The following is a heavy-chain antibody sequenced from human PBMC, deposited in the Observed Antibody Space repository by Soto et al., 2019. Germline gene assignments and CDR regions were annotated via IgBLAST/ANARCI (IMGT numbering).Heavy chain of an antibody. CDR3: AGHYGGILDC. CDR2: IYYSGST. D-gene: IGHD4-17*01. CDR1: GGSISSYY. Sequence: SETLYLPCTVSGGSISSYYWSWIRQPPGKGLKWIGYIYYSGSTNYNPSLKSRVTISVDTSKNQFSLKLSSVTAAATAVYYCAGHYGGILDCGSQGTRVTVSA. V-gene: IGHV4-59*08. J-gene: IGHJ4*02.